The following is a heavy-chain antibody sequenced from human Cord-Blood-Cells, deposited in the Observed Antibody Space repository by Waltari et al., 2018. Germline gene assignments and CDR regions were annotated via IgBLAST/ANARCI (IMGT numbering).Heavy chain of an antibody. D-gene: IGHD2-2*01. CDR1: GYTFTGYY. J-gene: IGHJ5*02. V-gene: IGHV1-2*06. Sequence: QVQLVQSGAEVKKPGASVRVSCKASGYTFTGYYLHWVRQAPGQGLEWMGRINPNSGGTNYAQKFQGRVTMTRDTSISTAYMELSRLRADDTAVYYCAREFVVPAAVNWFDPWGQGTLVTVSS. CDR3: AREFVVPAAVNWFDP. CDR2: INPNSGGT.